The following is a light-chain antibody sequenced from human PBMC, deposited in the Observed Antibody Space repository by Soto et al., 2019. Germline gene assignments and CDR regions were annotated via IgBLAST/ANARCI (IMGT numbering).Light chain of an antibody. CDR2: DVN. CDR3: TSWTTSTTQI. CDR1: RSDIGAYNF. J-gene: IGLJ2*01. V-gene: IGLV2-14*03. Sequence: QSVLTQPASVSGSPGQSITISCTGTRSDIGAYNFVSWYQQHPGEVPKLILYDVNVRPSGVSNRFSGSKSGNTAFLTISGLQAEDEADYYCTSWTTSTTQIFGGGTKVTVL.